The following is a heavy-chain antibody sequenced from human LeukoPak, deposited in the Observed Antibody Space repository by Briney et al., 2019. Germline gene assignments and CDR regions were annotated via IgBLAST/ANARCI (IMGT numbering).Heavy chain of an antibody. D-gene: IGHD6-19*01. CDR2: ISSSSSYI. Sequence: GRSLRLSCAASGFTFSSYSMNWVRQAPGKGLEWVSSISSSSSYIYYADSVKGRFTISRDNAKNSLYLQMNSLRAEDTAVYYCARRATGAGHFDYWGQGTLVTVSS. CDR3: ARRATGAGHFDY. V-gene: IGHV3-21*01. CDR1: GFTFSSYS. J-gene: IGHJ4*02.